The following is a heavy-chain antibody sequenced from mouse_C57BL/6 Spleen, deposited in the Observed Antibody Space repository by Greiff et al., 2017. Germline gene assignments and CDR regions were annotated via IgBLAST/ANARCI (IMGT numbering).Heavy chain of an antibody. J-gene: IGHJ4*01. CDR3: ARNHGSNYAMDY. Sequence: VQLQQPGAELVKPGASVKLSCKASGYTFTSYWMHWVKQRPGQGLEWIGRIHPNSGSTNYNEKFKSKATLTVDKSSSTAYMQLSSLTSEDSAVYYCARNHGSNYAMDYWGQGTSVTVSS. CDR1: GYTFTSYW. V-gene: IGHV1-64*01. CDR2: IHPNSGST.